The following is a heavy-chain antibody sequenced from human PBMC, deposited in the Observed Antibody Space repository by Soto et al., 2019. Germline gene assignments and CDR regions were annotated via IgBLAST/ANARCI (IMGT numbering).Heavy chain of an antibody. Sequence: EVQLVESGGGLVQPGGSLRLSCATSGFILSDCAMNWVRQAPGKGLEWVSYISSSSSVIDYADSVKGRFTVSRDNARSSLYLQMNSLRDEDTAVYYCARDLSWGSNWYYYMDAWGKGTTVTVSS. CDR3: ARDLSWGSNWYYYMDA. CDR1: GFILSDCA. CDR2: ISSSSSVI. V-gene: IGHV3-48*02. J-gene: IGHJ6*03. D-gene: IGHD7-27*01.